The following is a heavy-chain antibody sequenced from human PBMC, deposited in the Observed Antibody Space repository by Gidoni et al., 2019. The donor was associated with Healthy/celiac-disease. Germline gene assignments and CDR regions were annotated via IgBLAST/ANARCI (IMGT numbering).Heavy chain of an antibody. Sequence: EVQLVESGGGLVKPGGSLRLSCAASGFTFSNAWMSWVRQAPGKGLEWGGRIKSKTDGGTTDYAAPVKGRFTISRDDSKNTLYLQMNSLKTEDTAVYYCTTHRNLVGVTDYWGQGTLVTVSS. CDR2: IKSKTDGGTT. J-gene: IGHJ4*02. CDR3: TTHRNLVGVTDY. CDR1: GFTFSNAW. V-gene: IGHV3-15*01. D-gene: IGHD1-26*01.